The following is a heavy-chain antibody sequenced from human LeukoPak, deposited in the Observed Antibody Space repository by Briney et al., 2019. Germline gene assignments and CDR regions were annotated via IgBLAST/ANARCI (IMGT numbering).Heavy chain of an antibody. Sequence: GGSLRLSCAASGFTFSSYAMSWVRQAPGRGLEWVSVIRDSGGDTSYADSGKGRFTISRDNSKNTLYLQMNSLRAEDTAVYYCAKTDCTSPSCYTIESWGQGTLVTVSS. CDR1: GFTFSSYA. V-gene: IGHV3-23*01. J-gene: IGHJ4*02. CDR3: AKTDCTSPSCYTIES. CDR2: IRDSGGDT. D-gene: IGHD2-2*02.